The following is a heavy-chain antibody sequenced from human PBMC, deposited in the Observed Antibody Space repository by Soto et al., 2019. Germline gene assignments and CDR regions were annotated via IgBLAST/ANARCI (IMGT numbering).Heavy chain of an antibody. Sequence: ASVKVSCKASGGTFSSYAISWVRQAPGQGLEWMGGIIPIFGTANYAQKFQGRVTITADESTSTAYMELSSLRSEDTAVYYCASDPIYYYDSHDAFDIWGQGTMVTVSS. D-gene: IGHD3-22*01. CDR3: ASDPIYYYDSHDAFDI. CDR2: IIPIFGTA. CDR1: GGTFSSYA. J-gene: IGHJ3*02. V-gene: IGHV1-69*13.